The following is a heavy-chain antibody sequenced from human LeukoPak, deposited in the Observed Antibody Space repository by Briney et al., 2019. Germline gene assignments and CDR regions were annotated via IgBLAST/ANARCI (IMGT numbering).Heavy chain of an antibody. J-gene: IGHJ4*02. CDR1: GFTFSTYW. CDR2: INSDGSST. V-gene: IGHV3-74*01. Sequence: PGGSLRLSCAASGFTFSTYWMYGVRQVPGKGLVWVSYINSDGSSTGYADSVKGRFTISRDNAQNTLYLQMNSLRVEDTAVYYCARDQYSSGWYYFDYWGQGTLVTVSS. CDR3: ARDQYSSGWYYFDY. D-gene: IGHD6-19*01.